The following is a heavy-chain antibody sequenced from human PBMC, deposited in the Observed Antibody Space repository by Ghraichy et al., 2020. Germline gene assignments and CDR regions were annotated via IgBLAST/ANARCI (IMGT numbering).Heavy chain of an antibody. CDR1: GYSLTDYF. Sequence: ASVKVSCKAAGYSLTDYFIHWVRQAPVEGLEWMGWMNPKNGGSSYSQKFQGRVTMTRDTSISAAYMELSRLTSDDTAVYYCARSRANSFAALDLWGQGTLVTVSS. J-gene: IGHJ5*02. V-gene: IGHV1-2*02. D-gene: IGHD2/OR15-2a*01. CDR3: ARSRANSFAALDL. CDR2: MNPKNGGS.